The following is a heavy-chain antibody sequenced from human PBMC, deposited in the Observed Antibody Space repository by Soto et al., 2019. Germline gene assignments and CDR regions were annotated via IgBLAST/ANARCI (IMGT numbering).Heavy chain of an antibody. CDR3: ARTVSGGFDY. CDR2: IHNGQTT. CDR1: GDSLTRNY. Sequence: PSETLSLTCTVSGDSLTRNYWSWIRQPPGKGLEWLAFIHNGQTTNYNPSLVGRVSVSVDTSKSQLSLNLNSVTAADTAVYYCARTVSGGFDYWGQGILVTVSS. V-gene: IGHV4-59*01. J-gene: IGHJ4*01.